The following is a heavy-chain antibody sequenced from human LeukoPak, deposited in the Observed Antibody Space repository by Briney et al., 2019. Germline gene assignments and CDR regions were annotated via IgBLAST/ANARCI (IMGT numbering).Heavy chain of an antibody. Sequence: GGSLRLSCAVSGFTFSDYSMNWVRQPPGKGLEWISYISTGGDTIYYADSVKVRFTISSDNAKKSLYPQMNSLRAEDTAVYYCAGGPPLFDPWGQGTLVTVSS. CDR2: ISTGGDTI. CDR1: GFTFSDYS. V-gene: IGHV3-48*01. CDR3: AGGPPLFDP. J-gene: IGHJ5*02.